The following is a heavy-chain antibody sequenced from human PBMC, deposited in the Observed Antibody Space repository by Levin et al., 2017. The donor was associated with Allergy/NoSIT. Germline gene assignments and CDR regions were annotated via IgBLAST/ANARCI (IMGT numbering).Heavy chain of an antibody. Sequence: SETLSLTCTVSGGSISSSSYYWGWIRQPPGKGLEWIGSIYYSGSTYYNPSLKSRVTISVDTSKNQFSLKLSSVTAADTAVYYCASPDCSGGSCYFDYWGQGTLVTVSS. CDR1: GGSISSSSYY. J-gene: IGHJ4*02. CDR3: ASPDCSGGSCYFDY. D-gene: IGHD2-15*01. CDR2: IYYSGST. V-gene: IGHV4-39*01.